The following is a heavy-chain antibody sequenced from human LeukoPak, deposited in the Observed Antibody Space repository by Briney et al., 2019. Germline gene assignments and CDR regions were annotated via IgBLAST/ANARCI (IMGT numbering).Heavy chain of an antibody. D-gene: IGHD1-26*01. V-gene: IGHV3-30-3*01. CDR1: GFTFSSYA. CDR3: ARDLGIVGATDSVRGNY. CDR2: ISYDGSNK. Sequence: PGGSLRLSCAASGFTFSSYAMHWVRQAPGKGLEWVAVISYDGSNKYYADSVKGRFTISRDNSKNTLYLQMNSLRAEDTAVYYCARDLGIVGATDSVRGNYWGQGTLDTVSS. J-gene: IGHJ4*02.